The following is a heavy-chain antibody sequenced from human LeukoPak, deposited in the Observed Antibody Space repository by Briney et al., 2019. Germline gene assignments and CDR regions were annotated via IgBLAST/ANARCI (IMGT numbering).Heavy chain of an antibody. Sequence: SETLSLACTVSGGSIISNYWSWIRQSAGTGLEWIGRIYGSGITDYNPSLKSRVTMSLDTSRKQFSLRLTSVTAADTAVYYCARLKFYDSTGYSPGYYMDVWGKGTTVSVFS. J-gene: IGHJ6*03. V-gene: IGHV4-4*07. CDR2: IYGSGIT. D-gene: IGHD3-22*01. CDR1: GGSIISNY. CDR3: ARLKFYDSTGYSPGYYMDV.